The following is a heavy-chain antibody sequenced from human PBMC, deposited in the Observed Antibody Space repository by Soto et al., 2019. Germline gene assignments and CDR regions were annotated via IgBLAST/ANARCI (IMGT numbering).Heavy chain of an antibody. V-gene: IGHV3-73*02. CDR3: TRHSWGFSYDSVAF. J-gene: IGHJ4*02. Sequence: EVQLVESGGGLVQPGGSLKLSCAASGFTFTGSAMNWVRQSPGKGLEWVGRIRSKPNRYATAYAGSVKGRFTISRDDSKNTAYLQMNSLKTEDTAVYYCTRHSWGFSYDSVAFWGQGTLVTVSS. CDR2: IRSKPNRYAT. D-gene: IGHD5-18*01. CDR1: GFTFTGSA.